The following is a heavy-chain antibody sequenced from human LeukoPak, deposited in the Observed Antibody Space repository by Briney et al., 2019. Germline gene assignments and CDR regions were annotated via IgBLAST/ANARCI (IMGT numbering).Heavy chain of an antibody. D-gene: IGHD2-15*01. Sequence: KPGESLKISCKGSGFSFTSYWIGWVRQMPGKGREWMGIIYPGDSDTRYSPSFQGQVTISADKSISTAYLQWSSLKASDTAMHYCATPYCSGGSCYADDAFDIWGQGAMVTVSS. CDR2: IYPGDSDT. V-gene: IGHV5-51*03. J-gene: IGHJ3*02. CDR3: ATPYCSGGSCYADDAFDI. CDR1: GFSFTSYW.